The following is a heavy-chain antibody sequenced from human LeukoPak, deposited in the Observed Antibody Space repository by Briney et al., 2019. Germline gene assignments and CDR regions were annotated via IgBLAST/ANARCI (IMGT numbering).Heavy chain of an antibody. Sequence: GASVKVSCKASGYTFTSYGVSWVRQAPGQGLEWMGWISAYNGNTNYAQKLQGRVTMTTDTSTSTAYMELRSLRSDDTAVYYCARDPGCSSTSCYTGGYWGQGTLVTVSS. J-gene: IGHJ4*02. CDR3: ARDPGCSSTSCYTGGY. CDR1: GYTFTSYG. CDR2: ISAYNGNT. V-gene: IGHV1-18*01. D-gene: IGHD2-2*02.